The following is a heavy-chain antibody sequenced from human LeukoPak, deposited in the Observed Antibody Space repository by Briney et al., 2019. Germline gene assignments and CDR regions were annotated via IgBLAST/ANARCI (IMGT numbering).Heavy chain of an antibody. D-gene: IGHD4-11*01. V-gene: IGHV3-49*03. CDR1: GVTFGYYA. J-gene: IGHJ4*02. Sequence: GRSLRLSCSASGVTFGYYAMSWFRQAPGKGLEWVGFIRGKGSGGSTEYAASVKGRFTISRDDSRSMAYLQMYGLRTEDTAVYYNTRERDYTDEYWGQGTLVTVSS. CDR3: TRERDYTDEY. CDR2: IRGKGSGGST.